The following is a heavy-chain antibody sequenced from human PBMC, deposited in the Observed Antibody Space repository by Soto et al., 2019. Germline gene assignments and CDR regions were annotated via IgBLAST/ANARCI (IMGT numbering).Heavy chain of an antibody. V-gene: IGHV4-59*01. CDR2: VYYGGST. D-gene: IGHD3-3*01. J-gene: IGHJ4*02. Sequence: PSETLSLTCTVSGDSIRSYDWTWIRQPPGRGLEWIGHVYYGGSTNYNPPLHNRVTISLDTSKNQFSLRLTSMTAADAAVYYRAGEVALATFGVVWGQGTRVTVSS. CDR3: AGEVALATFGVV. CDR1: GDSIRSYD.